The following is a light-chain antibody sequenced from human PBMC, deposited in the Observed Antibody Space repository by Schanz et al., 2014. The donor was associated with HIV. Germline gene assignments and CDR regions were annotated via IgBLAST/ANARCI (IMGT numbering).Light chain of an antibody. J-gene: IGLJ3*02. CDR3: SSCTTSNTLV. CDR2: DNT. CDR1: SSNIGAGYE. V-gene: IGLV1-40*01. Sequence: QSVLTQPPSVSGAPGQRVTISCTGTSSNIGAGYEVHWYQQLPGTAPKLLIFDNTHRPSGVPARFSGSKSGSSASLAISGLQAEDEADYYCSSCTTSNTLVFGGGTKLTVL.